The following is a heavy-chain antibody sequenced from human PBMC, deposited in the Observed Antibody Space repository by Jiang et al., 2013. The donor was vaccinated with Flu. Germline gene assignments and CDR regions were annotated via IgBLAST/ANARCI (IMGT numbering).Heavy chain of an antibody. CDR1: GGSITTYY. CDR3: ARLQNYYDSSGYGYYFDH. V-gene: IGHV4-59*08. D-gene: IGHD3-22*01. J-gene: IGHJ4*02. CDR2: IHYSGST. Sequence: LLKPSETLSLTCTVSGGSITTYYWSWIRQPPGKGLEWIGYIHYSGSTIYNPSLKSRVTISVDTSKSQFSLNLNSVTAADTAVYYCARLQNYYDSSGYGYYFDHWGQGTLVTVSS.